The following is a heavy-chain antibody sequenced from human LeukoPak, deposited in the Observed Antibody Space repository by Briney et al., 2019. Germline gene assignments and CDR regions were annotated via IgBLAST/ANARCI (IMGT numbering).Heavy chain of an antibody. J-gene: IGHJ5*02. D-gene: IGHD3-10*02. CDR1: GYSISSGYY. CDR2: IYHSGST. V-gene: IGHV4-38-2*02. CDR3: ARDVRGAPSNWFDP. Sequence: SSETLSLTCTVSGYSISSGYYWGWIRQPPGKGLEWIGSIYHSGSTYYNPSLKSRVTISVDTSKNQFSLKLSSVTAADTAVYYCARDVRGAPSNWFDPWGQGTLVTVSS.